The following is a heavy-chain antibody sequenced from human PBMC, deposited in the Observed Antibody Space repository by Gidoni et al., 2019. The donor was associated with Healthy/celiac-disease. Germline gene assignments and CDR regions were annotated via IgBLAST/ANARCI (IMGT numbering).Heavy chain of an antibody. CDR1: GFPFSSLG. CDR3: ARDKQEIQLWLLRFYFDY. D-gene: IGHD5-18*01. Sequence: QVQLVESGCGVVQPGRSLRPSCAASGFPFSSLGLPWVRQAPGKGLEWVAVISYDGSNKYYADSVKGRFTISRDNSKNTLYLQMNSLRAEDTAVYYCARDKQEIQLWLLRFYFDYWGQGTLVTVSS. V-gene: IGHV3-30*03. CDR2: ISYDGSNK. J-gene: IGHJ4*02.